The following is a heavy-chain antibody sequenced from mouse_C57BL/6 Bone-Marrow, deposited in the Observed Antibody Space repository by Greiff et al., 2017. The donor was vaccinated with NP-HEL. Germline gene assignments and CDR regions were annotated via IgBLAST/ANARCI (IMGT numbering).Heavy chain of an antibody. CDR1: GFNIKDDY. J-gene: IGHJ2*01. CDR3: AKSLYYYGRSLYY. Sequence: VQLQQSGAELVRPGASVKLSCTASGFNIKDDYMHWVKQRPEQGLEWIGRIDPANGNTKYAPKFQGKATITADTSSNTAYLQLSSLTSEDTAIYYCAKSLYYYGRSLYYWGQGTTLPVSS. CDR2: IDPANGNT. V-gene: IGHV14-3*01. D-gene: IGHD1-1*01.